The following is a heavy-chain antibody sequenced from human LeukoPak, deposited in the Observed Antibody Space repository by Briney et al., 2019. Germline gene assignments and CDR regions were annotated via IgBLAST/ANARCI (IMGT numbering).Heavy chain of an antibody. CDR3: AKGPGYYYFDY. Sequence: GGSLSLSCAASGFTFRRYVMSWVRQAPGKGLEWVSGISGSGGSTNYADSVKGRFTISRYQSKSTLYLQMKSLRAEDMAVYYCAKGPGYYYFDYWGQGTLVTVSS. J-gene: IGHJ4*02. D-gene: IGHD3-22*01. V-gene: IGHV3-23*01. CDR2: ISGSGGST. CDR1: GFTFRRYV.